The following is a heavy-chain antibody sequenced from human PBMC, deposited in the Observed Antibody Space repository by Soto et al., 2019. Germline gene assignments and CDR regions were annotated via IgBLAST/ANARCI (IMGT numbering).Heavy chain of an antibody. CDR1: GGSISSYY. V-gene: IGHV4-34*01. D-gene: IGHD1-1*01. CDR3: ARERRYGYYYYYGMDV. CDR2: INHSGST. J-gene: IGHJ6*02. Sequence: SETLSLTCTFSGGSISSYYWSWIRQPPGKGLEWIGEINHSGSTNYNPSLKSRVTISVDTSKNQFSLKLSSVTAADTAVYYCARERRYGYYYYYGMDVWGQGTTVTVSS.